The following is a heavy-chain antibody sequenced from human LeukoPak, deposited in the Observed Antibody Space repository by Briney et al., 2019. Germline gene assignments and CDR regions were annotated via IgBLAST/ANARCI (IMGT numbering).Heavy chain of an antibody. D-gene: IGHD3-3*01. CDR3: ARHVLSGYLNYWYFDL. J-gene: IGHJ2*01. V-gene: IGHV4-39*01. CDR2: IYYSGST. Sequence: PSETLSLTCTVSGGSISSSSYYWVWIRQPPGKGLEWIGSIYYSGSTYYNPSLKSRVIISVDTSKNQFSLKLSSVTAADTAVYYCARHVLSGYLNYWYFDLWGRGTLVTVSS. CDR1: GGSISSSSYY.